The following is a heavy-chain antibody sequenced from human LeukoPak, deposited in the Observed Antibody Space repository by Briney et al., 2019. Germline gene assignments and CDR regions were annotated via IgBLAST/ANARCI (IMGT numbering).Heavy chain of an antibody. J-gene: IGHJ4*02. D-gene: IGHD3-22*01. CDR1: GYXFTGYY. V-gene: IGHV1-69*13. Sequence: SVKVSCKASGYXFTGYYIHWVRQAPGQGLEWMGAIVPIIGRANYAQRFQGRVTIIADESTSTVYMELSSLRSEDTAVYYCARARHSYHDSSGYYYAFDYWGQGTLVTVSS. CDR2: IVPIIGRA. CDR3: ARARHSYHDSSGYYYAFDY.